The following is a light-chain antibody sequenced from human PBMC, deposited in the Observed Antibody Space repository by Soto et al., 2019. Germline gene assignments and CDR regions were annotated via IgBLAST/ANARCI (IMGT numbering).Light chain of an antibody. Sequence: VVLTQSPLSLPVTLGKPASISFRSCPRLVYNDCNIYFDWFQPRPGKPPMRLFYKVSNRDSGVPDRFSASGSVTDFTLTISRVEAEDVGVYYYCMQGTYWPFAFGPGTKVDIK. V-gene: IGKV2-30*01. CDR1: PRLVYNDCNIY. CDR3: MQGTYWPFA. J-gene: IGKJ3*01. CDR2: KVS.